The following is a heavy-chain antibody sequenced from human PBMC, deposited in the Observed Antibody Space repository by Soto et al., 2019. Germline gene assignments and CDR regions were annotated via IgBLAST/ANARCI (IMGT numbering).Heavy chain of an antibody. D-gene: IGHD6-6*01. J-gene: IGHJ3*02. CDR1: GYTFTGYY. CDR2: INPNSGGK. V-gene: IGHV1-2*04. CDR3: AREHSSSSRRAFDI. Sequence: ASVKVSCKASGYTFTGYYMHWVRQAPGQGLEWMGWINPNSGGKNYAQKFQGWVTMTRDTSISTAYMELSRLRSDDTAVYYCAREHSSSSRRAFDIWGQGTMVTVSS.